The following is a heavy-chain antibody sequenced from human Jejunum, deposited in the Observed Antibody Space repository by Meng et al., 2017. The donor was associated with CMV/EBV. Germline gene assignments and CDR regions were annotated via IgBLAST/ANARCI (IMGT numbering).Heavy chain of an antibody. V-gene: IGHV1-18*01. CDR2: ITIHNGLS. D-gene: IGHD1-14*01. J-gene: IGHJ6*02. Sequence: SGYIVNNYGVMWLRQVAGQGLEVMGWITIHNGLSKSEHSLHDRGTVTADTSANIAYMEGRSLRSDGTAIYYWASPNSCDHDAMDVWGQGTTVTVSS. CDR3: ASPNSCDHDAMDV. CDR1: GYIVNNYG.